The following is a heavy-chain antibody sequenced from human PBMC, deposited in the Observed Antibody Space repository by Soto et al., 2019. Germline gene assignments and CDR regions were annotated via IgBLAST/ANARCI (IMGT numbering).Heavy chain of an antibody. J-gene: IGHJ1*01. CDR1: GFTFSRYG. CDR2: VSYDGGDQ. D-gene: IGHD2-15*01. CDR3: AKDHILPNPGFFQD. V-gene: IGHV3-30*18. Sequence: QVQLVESGGGVVQPGRSLRLSCAASGFTFSRYGMYWVRQAPGKGLECVAVVSYDGGDQHYADSVRGGFTISRDNSKNTMYLQMNSLTPDDTAMYYCAKDHILPNPGFFQDWGQGTRVTVSS.